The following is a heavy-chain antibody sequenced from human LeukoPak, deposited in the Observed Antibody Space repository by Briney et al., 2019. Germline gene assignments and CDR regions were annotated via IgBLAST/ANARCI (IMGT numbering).Heavy chain of an antibody. CDR3: ARDPLGIAAAGTEIGGFDY. D-gene: IGHD6-13*01. V-gene: IGHV3-33*01. CDR1: GFTFSTYA. J-gene: IGHJ4*02. CDR2: IWYDRTNK. Sequence: PGRSLSLSCAASGFTFSTYAMHWVRQAPGKGLEWVAVIWYDRTNKYYADSVKGRFTISRDNSKNTLYLQMSSLRAEDTAVYYCARDPLGIAAAGTEIGGFDYWGQGTLVTVSS.